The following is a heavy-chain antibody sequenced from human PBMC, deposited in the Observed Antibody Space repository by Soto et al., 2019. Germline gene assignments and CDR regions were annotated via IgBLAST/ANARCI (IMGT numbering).Heavy chain of an antibody. D-gene: IGHD3-9*01. J-gene: IGHJ4*02. V-gene: IGHV3-23*01. Sequence: TGGSLRLSCAASGFTFSSYAMSWVRQAPGKGLEWVSAISGSGGSTYYADSVKGRFTISRDNSKNTLYLQMNSLRAEDTAVYYCAKDLRGLRYFDWYQSNYWGQGTLVNVSS. CDR3: AKDLRGLRYFDWYQSNY. CDR1: GFTFSSYA. CDR2: ISGSGGST.